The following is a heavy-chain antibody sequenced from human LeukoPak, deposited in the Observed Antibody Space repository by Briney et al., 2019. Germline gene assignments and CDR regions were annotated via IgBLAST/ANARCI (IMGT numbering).Heavy chain of an antibody. D-gene: IGHD6-19*01. CDR3: ARDSSGLLDY. V-gene: IGHV3-30-3*01. J-gene: IGHJ4*02. CDR1: GFTFSSYA. Sequence: PGRSLRLSCAASGFTFSSYAMHWVRQAPGKGLEWVAVIPYDGSNKYYADSVKGRFTISRDNSENTLYLQMNSLRAEDTAVYYCARDSSGLLDYWGQGTLVTVSS. CDR2: IPYDGSNK.